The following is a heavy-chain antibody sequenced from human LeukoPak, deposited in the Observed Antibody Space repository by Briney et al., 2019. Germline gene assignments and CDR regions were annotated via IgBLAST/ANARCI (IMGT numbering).Heavy chain of an antibody. CDR1: GGTFSSYT. V-gene: IGHV1-69*04. J-gene: IGHJ5*02. CDR2: IIPILGIV. CDR3: ARERADFWSGNQAYNWFDP. D-gene: IGHD3-3*01. Sequence: ASVKVSCKASGGTFSSYTISWVRQAPGQGLEWMGRIIPILGIVNYAQKFQRRVTITADKSTSTDYMELSSLRSEDTAVYYCARERADFWSGNQAYNWFDPWGQGTLVTVSS.